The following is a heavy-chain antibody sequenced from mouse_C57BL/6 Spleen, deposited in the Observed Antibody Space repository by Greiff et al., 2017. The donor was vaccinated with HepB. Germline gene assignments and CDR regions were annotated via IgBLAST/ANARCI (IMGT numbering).Heavy chain of an antibody. D-gene: IGHD2-1*01. J-gene: IGHJ1*03. V-gene: IGHV2-2*01. CDR3: ARNSFYGNYVGWYFDV. Sequence: VKLQESGPGLVQPSQSLSITCTVSGFSLTSYGVHWVRQSPGKGLEWLGVIWSGGSTDYNAAFISRLSISKDNSKSQVFFKMNSLQADDTAIYYCARNSFYGNYVGWYFDVWGTGTTVTVSS. CDR2: IWSGGST. CDR1: GFSLTSYG.